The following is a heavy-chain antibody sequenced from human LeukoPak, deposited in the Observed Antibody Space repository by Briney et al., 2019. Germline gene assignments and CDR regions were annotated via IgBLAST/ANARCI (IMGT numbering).Heavy chain of an antibody. CDR2: ISASGGHA. J-gene: IGHJ4*02. V-gene: IGHV3-23*01. CDR3: AKDISGSYFPRYYFDY. CDR1: GFTFSGYA. Sequence: GGSLRLSCAASGFTFSGYAMTWVRRAPGKGLEWVSAISASGGHAYYADSVKGRFTISRDNSQNTLYLQMNSLRVEDTAVYYCAKDISGSYFPRYYFDYWGQGTLVTVSS. D-gene: IGHD1-26*01.